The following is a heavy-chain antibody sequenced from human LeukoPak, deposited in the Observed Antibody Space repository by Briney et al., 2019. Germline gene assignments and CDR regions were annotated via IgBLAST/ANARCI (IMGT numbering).Heavy chain of an antibody. CDR2: VSGSGDST. CDR3: AKGSVDTSYIDY. D-gene: IGHD3-10*01. CDR1: GFTFSNFA. Sequence: GGSLRLSCAASGFTFSNFAMTWVRLAPGRGLVWVSTVSGSGDSTHFADSVKGRFTISRDNSKNTLYLQMNRLRVEDTALYYCAKGSVDTSYIDYWGQGTLVTVSS. V-gene: IGHV3-23*01. J-gene: IGHJ4*02.